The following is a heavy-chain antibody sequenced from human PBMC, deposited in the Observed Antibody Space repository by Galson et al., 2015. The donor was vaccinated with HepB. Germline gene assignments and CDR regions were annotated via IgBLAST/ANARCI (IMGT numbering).Heavy chain of an antibody. Sequence: PALVKPTQTLTLTCTFSGFSLSTSGMRVSWIRQPPGKALEWLARIDWDDDKFYSTSLKTRLTISKDTSKNQVVLTMTNMDPVDTATYYCATYYYDSSGLPRDYWGQGTLVTVSS. V-gene: IGHV2-70*04. CDR1: GFSLSTSGMR. D-gene: IGHD3-22*01. CDR2: IDWDDDK. J-gene: IGHJ4*02. CDR3: ATYYYDSSGLPRDY.